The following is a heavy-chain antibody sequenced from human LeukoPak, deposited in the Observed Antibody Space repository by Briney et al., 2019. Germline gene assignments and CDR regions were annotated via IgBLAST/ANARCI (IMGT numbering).Heavy chain of an antibody. V-gene: IGHV3-23*01. D-gene: IGHD3-22*01. J-gene: IGHJ4*02. Sequence: PGGSLRLSCAASGFTFSTYAMSWVRQAPGKGLEWVSSISNSGGSTYYADSVKGRFTISRDNSKNTLVPQMNSLRAEDTAVYYCTTYYYDSSGYYYPYYFDYWGQGTLVTVSS. CDR3: TTYYYDSSGYYYPYYFDY. CDR1: GFTFSTYA. CDR2: ISNSGGST.